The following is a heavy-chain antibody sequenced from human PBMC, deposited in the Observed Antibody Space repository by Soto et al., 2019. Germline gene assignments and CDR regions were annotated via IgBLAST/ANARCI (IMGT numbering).Heavy chain of an antibody. CDR2: IKSKTDGGTT. CDR1: GLTFSNAW. Sequence: GSLRHSCAASGLTFSNAWMNWVRQAPGKGLEWVGRIKSKTDGGTTDYAAPVKGRFTISRDDSKNTLYLQMNSLKTEDTAVYYCTTQQSIVVVPAAMPSDGMDVWGQGTTVTVSS. D-gene: IGHD2-2*01. V-gene: IGHV3-15*07. J-gene: IGHJ6*02. CDR3: TTQQSIVVVPAAMPSDGMDV.